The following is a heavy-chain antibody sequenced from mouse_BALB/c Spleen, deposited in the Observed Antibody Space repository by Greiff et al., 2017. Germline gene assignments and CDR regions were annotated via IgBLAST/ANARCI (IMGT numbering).Heavy chain of an antibody. Sequence: VQLQQSGAELVRPGVSVKISCKDSGYTFTDYAMHWVKQSHAKSLEWIGVISTYYGDASYNQKFKGKATMTVDKSSSTAYMELARLTSEDSAIYYCARGGYGNYVGLYYAMDYWGQGTSVTVSS. J-gene: IGHJ4*01. V-gene: IGHV1S137*01. CDR2: ISTYYGDA. CDR3: ARGGYGNYVGLYYAMDY. CDR1: GYTFTDYA. D-gene: IGHD2-10*02.